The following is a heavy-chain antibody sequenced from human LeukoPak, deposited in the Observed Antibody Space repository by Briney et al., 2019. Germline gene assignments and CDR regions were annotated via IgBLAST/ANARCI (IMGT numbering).Heavy chain of an antibody. CDR2: INQDGNKK. CDR1: GFTFNQYW. V-gene: IGHV3-7*01. J-gene: IGHJ4*02. Sequence: PGGSLGLSCAASGFTFNQYWMTWVRQAPGKGLEWVAHINQDGNKKYFVDSVKGRFTISRDNVKKSLWLQMNSLGAEDTAVYYCARRVTSGSPSPPDQYYFDYWGQGTLVTVSS. CDR3: ARRVTSGSPSPPDQYYFDY. D-gene: IGHD3-10*01.